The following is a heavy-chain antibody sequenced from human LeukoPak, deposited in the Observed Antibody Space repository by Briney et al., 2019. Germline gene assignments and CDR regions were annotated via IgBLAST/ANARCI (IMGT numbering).Heavy chain of an antibody. CDR1: GFTFSSYG. V-gene: IGHV3-30*02. J-gene: IGHJ4*02. D-gene: IGHD2-2*01. CDR2: IRYDGSSK. CDR3: AKDAQLGLYYFDY. Sequence: GGSLRLSCAASGFTFSSYGMHWVRQAPGKGLEWVAFIRYDGSSKYYADSVKGRFTISRDNSKNTLYLQMNSLRAEDTAVYYCAKDAQLGLYYFDYWGQGTLVTVSS.